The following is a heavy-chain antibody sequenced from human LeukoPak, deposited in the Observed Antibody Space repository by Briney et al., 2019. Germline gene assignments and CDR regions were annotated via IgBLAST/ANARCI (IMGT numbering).Heavy chain of an antibody. V-gene: IGHV3-30*02. Sequence: GGSLRLSCAASGFTFSSYGMHWVRQAPGKGLEWVAFIRYDGSNKYDADSVKGRFTISRDNSKNTLYLQMDSLRAEDTAVYYCAKDEWVAAAGTALTWYSYGMDVWGQGTTVTVSS. D-gene: IGHD6-13*01. J-gene: IGHJ6*02. CDR2: IRYDGSNK. CDR1: GFTFSSYG. CDR3: AKDEWVAAAGTALTWYSYGMDV.